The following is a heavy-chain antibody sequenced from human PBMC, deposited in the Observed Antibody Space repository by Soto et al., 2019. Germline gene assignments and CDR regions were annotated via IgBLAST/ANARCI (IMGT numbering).Heavy chain of an antibody. Sequence: SGGSLRLSCAASGFTFRNYAMSWVRQAPGKGLEWVSSITGDGGNTYHADSVKGRFTISRDNSINTLYLQMNSLRAEDTAKYYCAKGSASSRPYYFDYWGQGALVTVSS. D-gene: IGHD6-6*01. CDR2: ITGDGGNT. CDR3: AKGSASSRPYYFDY. V-gene: IGHV3-23*01. CDR1: GFTFRNYA. J-gene: IGHJ4*02.